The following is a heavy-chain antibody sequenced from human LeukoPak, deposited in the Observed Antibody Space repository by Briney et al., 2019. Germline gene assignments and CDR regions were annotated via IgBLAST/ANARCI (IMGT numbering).Heavy chain of an antibody. D-gene: IGHD3-22*01. CDR3: ARRSPNGSGHYYFDH. CDR2: IYPGDSET. Sequence: GESLKISCKGSGYSFTSYWIGWVRQMLGKGLEWMGIIYPGDSETRYSPSFQGQVTISADKSISTAYLQWSSLKASDTAMYYCARRSPNGSGHYYFDHWGQGTLVTVSS. V-gene: IGHV5-51*01. J-gene: IGHJ4*02. CDR1: GYSFTSYW.